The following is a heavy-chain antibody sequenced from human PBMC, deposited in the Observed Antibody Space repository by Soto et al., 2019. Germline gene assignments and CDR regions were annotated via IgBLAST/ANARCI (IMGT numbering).Heavy chain of an antibody. CDR1: GDTFTSNG. D-gene: IGHD6-6*01. J-gene: IGHJ4*02. V-gene: IGHV1-18*04. Sequence: ASVKVSCKASGDTFTSNGISWVRQAPGQGLEWLAWISIYNGNTQYAQKVQGRVTMTTDTSTNTAYMELRSLRSDDTAVYYCARAPGSSSRPLVFDYWGQGTLVTVSS. CDR3: ARAPGSSSRPLVFDY. CDR2: ISIYNGNT.